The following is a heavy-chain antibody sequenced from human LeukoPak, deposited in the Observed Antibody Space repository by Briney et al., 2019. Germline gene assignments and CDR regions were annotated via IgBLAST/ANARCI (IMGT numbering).Heavy chain of an antibody. V-gene: IGHV4-59*08. CDR2: IHYSGTT. J-gene: IGHJ6*02. CDR1: GGSLSPYY. Sequence: SETLSLTCTVSGGSLSPYYWSWIRQPPGKGLEWIGYIHYSGTTNYNPSLKSRVTMSVDTSNNHLSLRLTSVTAADTALYYCARHSYNYYGLDVWGQGTTITVSS. CDR3: ARHSYNYYGLDV.